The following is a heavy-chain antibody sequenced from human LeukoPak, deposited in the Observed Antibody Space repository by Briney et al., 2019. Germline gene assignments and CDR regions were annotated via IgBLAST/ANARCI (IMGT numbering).Heavy chain of an antibody. D-gene: IGHD3-16*02. V-gene: IGHV3-23*01. CDR3: AKRSRYTAGWFFDF. J-gene: IGHJ4*02. CDR2: ISGSGDNT. Sequence: GGSLRLSCATSGFAFSAYAMSWVRQAPGRGLEWVSSISGSGDNTYYAESVKGRFTISRDNSENTLFLQMNSLRAEDTAVFYCAKRSRYTAGWFFDFRGQGTLVTVSS. CDR1: GFAFSAYA.